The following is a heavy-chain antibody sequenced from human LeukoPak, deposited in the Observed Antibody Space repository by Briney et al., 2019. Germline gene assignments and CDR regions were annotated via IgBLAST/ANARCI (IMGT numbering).Heavy chain of an antibody. V-gene: IGHV4-39*01. CDR1: GGSISSSSYY. J-gene: IGHJ4*02. CDR3: ARNTIAVAGRRPYYFDY. D-gene: IGHD6-19*01. CDR2: IYYSGST. Sequence: PLETLSLTCTVSGGSISSSSYYWGWIRQPPGKGLGWIGSIYYSGSTYYNPSLKSRVTISVDTSKNQFSLKLSSVTAADTAVYYCARNTIAVAGRRPYYFDYWGQGTLVTVSS.